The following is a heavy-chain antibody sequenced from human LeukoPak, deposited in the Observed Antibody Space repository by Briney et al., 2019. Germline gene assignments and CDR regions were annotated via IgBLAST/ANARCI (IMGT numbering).Heavy chain of an antibody. V-gene: IGHV4-59*13. J-gene: IGHJ4*02. D-gene: IGHD6-19*01. CDR1: GGSISSFY. CDR2: MYYGGSP. CDR3: ARDQRVAGLDY. Sequence: PSETLSLTCTVSGGSISSFYWSWIRQPPGKGLEWIGYMYYGGSPNYNPSLKSRVITSLDTSKNQFSLKLSSVTAADTAVYYCARDQRVAGLDYWGQGTLVTVSS.